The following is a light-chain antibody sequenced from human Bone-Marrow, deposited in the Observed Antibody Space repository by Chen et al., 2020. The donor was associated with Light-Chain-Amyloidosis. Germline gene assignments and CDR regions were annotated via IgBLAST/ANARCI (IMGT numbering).Light chain of an antibody. Sequence: DIVLTQSPLTLPVTPGEPASISCRSSQSLRHSNGINYLDWFLQRPGQSPQLLIYVASDRASGVPDRFRDSGSGTEFTLEISRVEAEDVGNYFCMQTLESPTFGQGTKVEI. CDR1: QSLRHSNGINY. CDR2: VAS. CDR3: MQTLESPT. V-gene: IGKV2-28*01. J-gene: IGKJ1*01.